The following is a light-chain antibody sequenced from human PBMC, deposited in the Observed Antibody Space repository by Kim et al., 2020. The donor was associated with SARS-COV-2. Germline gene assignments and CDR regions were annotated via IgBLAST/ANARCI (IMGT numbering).Light chain of an antibody. CDR2: AAS. CDR3: QHAVG. CDR1: QGISSY. J-gene: IGKJ1*01. Sequence: AIRMTQSPSSFSASTGDRVTITCRASQGISSYLAWYQQKPGKAPKLLIYAASTLQSGVPSRFSGSGSGTDFTLTISCLQSEDFATYYCQHAVGFGQGTKVDIK. V-gene: IGKV1-8*01.